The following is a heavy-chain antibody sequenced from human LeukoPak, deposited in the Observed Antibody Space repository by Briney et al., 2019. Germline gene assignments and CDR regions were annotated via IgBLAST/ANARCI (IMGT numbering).Heavy chain of an antibody. CDR2: IIPIFGTA. D-gene: IGHD3-10*01. V-gene: IGHV1-69*05. CDR1: GYTFTSYA. Sequence: GASVKVSCKASGYTFTSYAISWVRQAPGQGLEWMGGIIPIFGTANYAQKFQGRVTITTDESTSTAYMELSSLRSEDTAVYYCVKEESDDAFDIWGQGTMVTVSS. J-gene: IGHJ3*02. CDR3: VKEESDDAFDI.